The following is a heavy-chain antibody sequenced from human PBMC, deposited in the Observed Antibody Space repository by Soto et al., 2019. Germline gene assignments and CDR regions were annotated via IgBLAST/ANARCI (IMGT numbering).Heavy chain of an antibody. CDR1: GYTFTIYG. CDR3: ARALGYSGYAGMDV. CDR2: ISPDNGNT. Sequence: QVQLVQSGGEVKKPGASVKVSCKASGYTFTIYGINWVRQAPGQGLEWMGWISPDNGNTNYAQKLHGRVTMTTDTSTSTDDMELRSLRSDDTAVYYCARALGYSGYAGMDVWGQGTTVTVSS. D-gene: IGHD5-12*01. J-gene: IGHJ6*02. V-gene: IGHV1-18*01.